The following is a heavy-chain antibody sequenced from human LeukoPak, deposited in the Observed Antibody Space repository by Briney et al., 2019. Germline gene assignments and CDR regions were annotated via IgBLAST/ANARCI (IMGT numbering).Heavy chain of an antibody. J-gene: IGHJ4*02. CDR2: IIPIFGTA. CDR1: GGTFSSYA. D-gene: IGHD1-7*01. Sequence: RASVKVSCKASGGTFSSYAISWVRQAPGQGLEWMGGIIPIFGTANYAQKFQGRVTITADESTSTAYMELSSLRSEDTAVYYCARDGTGTTVYFDYWGQGTLVTVSS. CDR3: ARDGTGTTVYFDY. V-gene: IGHV1-69*13.